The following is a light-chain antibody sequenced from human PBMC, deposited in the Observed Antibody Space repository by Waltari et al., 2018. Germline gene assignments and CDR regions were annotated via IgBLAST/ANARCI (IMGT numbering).Light chain of an antibody. CDR1: GLRSYY. CDR2: DKN. J-gene: IGLJ2*01. V-gene: IGLV3-19*01. CDR3: HSRDASGVGGS. Sequence: SSELTQDPAVSVAMGQTVTITCQGNGLRSYYASWYQQRPGQDPILIMYDKNNRPSGVPYRFSGSNSDNTASLTITGAQAEDEASYYCHSRDASGVGGSFGGGTKLTVL.